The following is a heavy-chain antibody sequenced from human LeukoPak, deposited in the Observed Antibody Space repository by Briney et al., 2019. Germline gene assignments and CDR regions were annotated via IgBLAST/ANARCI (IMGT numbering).Heavy chain of an antibody. J-gene: IGHJ5*02. Sequence: ASVTVSCKASGYTFTSYYMHWVRQAPGQGLEWMGIINPSGGSTSYAQKFQGRVTMTRDTSTSTVYMELSSLRSEDTAVYYCARRARGLYNWFDPWGQGTLVTVSP. D-gene: IGHD2-2*01. CDR3: ARRARGLYNWFDP. V-gene: IGHV1-46*01. CDR1: GYTFTSYY. CDR2: INPSGGST.